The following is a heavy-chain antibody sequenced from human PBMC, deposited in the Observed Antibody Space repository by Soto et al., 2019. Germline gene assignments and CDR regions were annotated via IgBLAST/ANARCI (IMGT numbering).Heavy chain of an antibody. D-gene: IGHD3-10*01. CDR3: ARGEYGSGSYYTSYYYGMDV. CDR1: GFTVSSNY. J-gene: IGHJ6*02. Sequence: GGSLRLSCAASGFTVSSNYMSWVRQAPGKGLEWVSVIYSCGSTYYADSVKGRFTISRDNSKNTLYLQMNSLRAEDTAVYYCARGEYGSGSYYTSYYYGMDVWGQGTTVTVSS. CDR2: IYSCGST. V-gene: IGHV3-66*03.